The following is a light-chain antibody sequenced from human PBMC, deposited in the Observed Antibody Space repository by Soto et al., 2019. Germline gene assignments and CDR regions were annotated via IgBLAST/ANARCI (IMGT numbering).Light chain of an antibody. CDR1: QSIVGW. J-gene: IGKJ1*01. Sequence: DIQMTQSPSTLSASVGDRVTISCRASQSIVGWLAWYQQKPGKAPKLLIYEASVLQKGVPSRFSGSGSGTEFTLAISSLQPDDFATYYCQQYNSYSRTFGQGTKVDI. CDR3: QQYNSYSRT. V-gene: IGKV1-5*03. CDR2: EAS.